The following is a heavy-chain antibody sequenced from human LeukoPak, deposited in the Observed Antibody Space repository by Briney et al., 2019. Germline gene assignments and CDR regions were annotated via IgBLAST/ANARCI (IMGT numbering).Heavy chain of an antibody. CDR1: GYTLTELS. D-gene: IGHD5-18*01. CDR2: FDPEDGET. V-gene: IGHV1-24*01. Sequence: VASVKVSCKVSGYTLTELSMHWVRQAPGKGLEWMGGFDPEDGETIYAQKFQGRVTMTRDMSTSTVYMELSSLRSEDTAVYYCARALPHRRLMDTTMEQHWFDPWGQGTLVTVSS. J-gene: IGHJ5*02. CDR3: ARALPHRRLMDTTMEQHWFDP.